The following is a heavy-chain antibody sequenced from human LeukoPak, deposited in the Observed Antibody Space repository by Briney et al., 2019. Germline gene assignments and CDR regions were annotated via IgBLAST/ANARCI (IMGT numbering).Heavy chain of an antibody. CDR3: ARGRRRGYSYGPFDY. CDR1: GGSFSGYY. J-gene: IGHJ4*02. D-gene: IGHD5-18*01. CDR2: INHSGST. Sequence: PSETLSLTCAVYGGSFSGYYWSWIRQPPGKGLEWIGEINHSGSTNYNPSLKSRVTISVDTSKNQFSLKLSSVTAADTAVYYCARGRRRGYSYGPFDYWGQGTLVTVSS. V-gene: IGHV4-34*01.